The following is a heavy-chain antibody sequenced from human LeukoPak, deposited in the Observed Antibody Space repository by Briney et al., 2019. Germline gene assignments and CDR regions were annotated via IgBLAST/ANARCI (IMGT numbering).Heavy chain of an antibody. CDR1: GYTFTSYT. D-gene: IGHD2-15*01. J-gene: IGHJ4*02. Sequence: ASVKVSCKASGYTFTSYTINWVRQAPGQGLEWMGWISAHNGNTNDAQNLHGRVTMTTDTSTSTAYLELRSLRSDDTAVYYCARAYESGCSGPSAYWGQGTLVIVSS. V-gene: IGHV1-18*01. CDR2: ISAHNGNT. CDR3: ARAYESGCSGPSAY.